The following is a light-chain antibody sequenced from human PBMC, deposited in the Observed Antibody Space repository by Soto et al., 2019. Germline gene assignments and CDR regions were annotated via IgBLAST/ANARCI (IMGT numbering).Light chain of an antibody. CDR1: SSNIGSNT. V-gene: IGLV1-44*01. CDR2: SNN. Sequence: QSVLTQPPSASGTPGQRVTISCSGSSSNIGSNTVNWYQQLPGTAPKLLIYSNNQRPSGVPDRFSGSKSGTSASLAISGLQSEDEADYYCAAWDDSLNVLVFGGGTKVTDL. J-gene: IGLJ3*02. CDR3: AAWDDSLNVLV.